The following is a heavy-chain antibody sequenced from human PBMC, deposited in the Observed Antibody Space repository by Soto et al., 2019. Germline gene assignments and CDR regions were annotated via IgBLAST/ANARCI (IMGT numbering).Heavy chain of an antibody. Sequence: GGSLSLSCAASGFTFSSYWMHWVRQAPGKGLVWVSRINSDGSSTSYADSVKGRFTIARDNAKNTLYLQMNSLRAEDTAVYYCVRADDCSSTSCYRWFDPWGQGTLVTVSS. D-gene: IGHD2-2*02. V-gene: IGHV3-74*01. CDR2: INSDGSST. J-gene: IGHJ5*02. CDR3: VRADDCSSTSCYRWFDP. CDR1: GFTFSSYW.